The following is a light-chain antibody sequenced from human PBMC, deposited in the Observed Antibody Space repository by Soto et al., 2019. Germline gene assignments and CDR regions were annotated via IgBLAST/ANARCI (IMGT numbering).Light chain of an antibody. CDR2: DVT. J-gene: IGLJ1*01. CDR1: SSDVGAYNY. Sequence: QSVLTQPASVSGPPGQSITISCTGTSSDVGAYNYVSWYQHHPGIAPRLVIYDVTNRPSGISDRFSGSKSGNTASLTISGLLAEDEADYYCTSYTSISTYVFGTGTKLTVL. CDR3: TSYTSISTYV. V-gene: IGLV2-14*01.